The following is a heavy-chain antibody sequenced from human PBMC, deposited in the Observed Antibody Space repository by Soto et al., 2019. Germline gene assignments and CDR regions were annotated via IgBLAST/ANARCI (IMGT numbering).Heavy chain of an antibody. Sequence: SETLSLTCTVSGGSISSGDYYWSWIRQPPGKGLEWIGYIYYSGDTYYNPSLKSRVTISVDTSKNQFSLKLTSVTAADTALYYYSRLLKIDSSIYNIRSFDFWGQGTLVTVSS. J-gene: IGHJ4*02. V-gene: IGHV4-30-4*08. CDR3: SRLLKIDSSIYNIRSFDF. CDR1: GGSISSGDYY. CDR2: IYYSGDT. D-gene: IGHD3-3*02.